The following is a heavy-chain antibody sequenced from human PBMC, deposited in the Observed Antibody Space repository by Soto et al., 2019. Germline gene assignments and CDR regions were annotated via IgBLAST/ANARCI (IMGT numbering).Heavy chain of an antibody. CDR3: ARSNDYDSSGYYYVDY. V-gene: IGHV4-31*03. Sequence: SETLSLTCTVSGGSISSGGYYWSWIRQHPGKGLEWIGYIYYSGSTYYNPSLKSRVTISVDTSKNQFSLKLSSVTAADTAVYYCARSNDYDSSGYYYVDYWGQGTLVTVSS. J-gene: IGHJ4*02. CDR2: IYYSGST. CDR1: GGSISSGGYY. D-gene: IGHD3-22*01.